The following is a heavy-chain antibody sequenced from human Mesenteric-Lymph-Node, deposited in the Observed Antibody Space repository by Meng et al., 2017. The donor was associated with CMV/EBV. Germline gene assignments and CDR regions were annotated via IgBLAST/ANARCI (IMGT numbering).Heavy chain of an antibody. CDR3: ARPHARIITFRAFDI. CDR1: GFTFSNYA. D-gene: IGHD3-16*01. V-gene: IGHV3-30*04. Sequence: GGSLRLSCTASGFTFSNYAIHWVRQAPGKGLEWVTVISYDGNNNYHADSVKGRFTVSRDNSKNTLYLQMYSLRAEDTAVYYCARPHARIITFRAFDIWGQGTLVTVSS. J-gene: IGHJ3*02. CDR2: ISYDGNNN.